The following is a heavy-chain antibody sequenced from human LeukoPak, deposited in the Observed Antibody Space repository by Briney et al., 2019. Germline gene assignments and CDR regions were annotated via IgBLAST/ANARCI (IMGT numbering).Heavy chain of an antibody. J-gene: IGHJ4*02. V-gene: IGHV4-59*01. CDR1: GFTFSSYS. CDR3: ARGTRDIGNYFYFDY. D-gene: IGHD1-26*01. Sequence: GSLRLSCAASGFTFSSYSMNWVRQAPGKGLEWIGYIYYSGSTNYNPSLESRVTISVDTSKNQFSLKLSSVTAADTAVYYCARGTRDIGNYFYFDYWGQGTLVTVSS. CDR2: IYYSGST.